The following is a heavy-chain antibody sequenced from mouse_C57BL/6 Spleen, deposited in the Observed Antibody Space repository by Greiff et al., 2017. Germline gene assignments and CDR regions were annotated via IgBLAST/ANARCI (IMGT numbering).Heavy chain of an antibody. Sequence: EVQLQESGGDLVKPGGSLKLSCAASGFTFSSYGMSWVRQTPDKRLEWVATISSGGSYTYYPDSVKGRFTISRDNAKNTLYLQMSSLKSEDTAMYYCARIYGNDVGVDYFDYWGQGTTLTVSS. CDR3: ARIYGNDVGVDYFDY. CDR2: ISSGGSYT. CDR1: GFTFSSYG. V-gene: IGHV5-6*01. J-gene: IGHJ2*01. D-gene: IGHD2-2*01.